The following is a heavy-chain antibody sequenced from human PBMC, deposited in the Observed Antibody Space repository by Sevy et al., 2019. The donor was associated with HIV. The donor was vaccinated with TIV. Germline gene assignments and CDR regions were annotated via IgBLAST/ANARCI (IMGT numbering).Heavy chain of an antibody. Sequence: GGSLRLSCAASGFIFSNYAIHWVRQAPGKGLEWVALISYDGNNKFYADSLKGRFTISRDNSKNTLYLQMNSLRPEDTAVYYCARGGTYYDSSAYYFYDAFDIWGQGTKVTVSS. D-gene: IGHD3-22*01. CDR2: ISYDGNNK. V-gene: IGHV3-30-3*01. CDR1: GFIFSNYA. CDR3: ARGGTYYDSSAYYFYDAFDI. J-gene: IGHJ3*02.